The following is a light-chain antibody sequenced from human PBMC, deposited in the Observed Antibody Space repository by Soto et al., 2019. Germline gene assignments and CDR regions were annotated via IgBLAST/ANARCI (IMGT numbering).Light chain of an antibody. Sequence: DIQMTQSPATLAASVGDRVSLTCRASQSIDTWLAWYQQKPGKAPNLLIYKASRLESGVPSRFSGSGSGTEFTLTISSLQAEDVAVYYCQQYYSTPWTFGQGTRVEIK. J-gene: IGKJ1*01. CDR2: KAS. CDR3: QQYYSTPWT. CDR1: QSIDTW. V-gene: IGKV1-5*03.